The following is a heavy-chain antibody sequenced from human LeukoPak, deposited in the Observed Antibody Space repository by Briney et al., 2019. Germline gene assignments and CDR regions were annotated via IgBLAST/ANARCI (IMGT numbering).Heavy chain of an antibody. D-gene: IGHD2-15*01. CDR1: GDSITNYF. CDR2: IYYTGNT. Sequence: SETLSLTCTVSGDSITNYFWSWIRQPPGKGLELIGYIYYTGNTNYKPSLKSRVTISVDTSTNQFSLRLRSVTAADTAVYYCARGRVAYSAYYFDYWGRGNLVTVSS. CDR3: ARGRVAYSAYYFDY. J-gene: IGHJ4*02. V-gene: IGHV4-59*01.